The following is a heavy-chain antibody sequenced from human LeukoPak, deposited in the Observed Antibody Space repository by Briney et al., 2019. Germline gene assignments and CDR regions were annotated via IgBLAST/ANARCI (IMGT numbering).Heavy chain of an antibody. V-gene: IGHV3-7*01. CDR3: ARALSHCLDY. Sequence: PGGSLRLSCVVSGFNFSNYWMNWVRQAPGKGLEWVANIKHDGSEKYYVDSVKGRFSISRDNAKKSLYLQMNSLRAEDTAVYYCARALSHCLDYWGQGTLVTVS. CDR1: GFNFSNYW. D-gene: IGHD3-16*01. J-gene: IGHJ4*02. CDR2: IKHDGSEK.